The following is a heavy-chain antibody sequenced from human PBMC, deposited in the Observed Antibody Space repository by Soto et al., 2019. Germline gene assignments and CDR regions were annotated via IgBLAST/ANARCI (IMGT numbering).Heavy chain of an antibody. D-gene: IGHD6-19*01. CDR3: ARGYSSGPDY. Sequence: EVQLVESGGGLVQPGGSLRLSCAASGFTFSNHWMHWVRQAPGKGLVWVSRINSDGSTTTYADSVKGRFTISRDNAKNTLYRQLNSLRAEDTDLYYCARGYSSGPDYWGQGTLVTVSS. V-gene: IGHV3-74*01. CDR2: INSDGSTT. J-gene: IGHJ4*02. CDR1: GFTFSNHW.